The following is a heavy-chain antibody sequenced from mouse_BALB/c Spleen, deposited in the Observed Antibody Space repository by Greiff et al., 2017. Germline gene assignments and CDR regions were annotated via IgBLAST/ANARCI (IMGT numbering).Heavy chain of an antibody. CDR1: GYSFTGYN. J-gene: IGHJ4*01. CDR3: VRKYGKVYAMDY. D-gene: IGHD2-10*02. CDR2: IDPYYGGT. V-gene: IGHV1-39*01. Sequence: VQLKQSGPELEKPGASVKISCKASGYSFTGYNMNWVKQSNGKSLEWIGNIDPYYGGTSYNQKFKGKATLTVDKSSSTAYMQLSSLTSEDSAVYYCVRKYGKVYAMDYWGQGTSVTVSS.